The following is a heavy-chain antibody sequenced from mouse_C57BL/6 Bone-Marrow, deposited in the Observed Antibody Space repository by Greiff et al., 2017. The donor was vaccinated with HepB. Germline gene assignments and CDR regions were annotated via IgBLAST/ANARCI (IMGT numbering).Heavy chain of an antibody. V-gene: IGHV2-2*01. D-gene: IGHD4-1*01. J-gene: IGHJ2*01. CDR3: ARGGNWDEGYYFDY. CDR2: IWSGGST. CDR1: GFSLTSYG. Sequence: VKLVESGPGLVQPSQSLSITCTVSGFSLTSYGVHWVRQSPGKGLEWLGVIWSGGSTDYNAAFISRLSISKDNSKSQVFFKMNSLQADDTAIYYCARGGNWDEGYYFDYWGQGTTLTVSS.